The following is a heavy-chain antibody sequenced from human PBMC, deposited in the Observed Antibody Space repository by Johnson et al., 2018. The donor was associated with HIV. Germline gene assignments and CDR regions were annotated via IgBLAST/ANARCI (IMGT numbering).Heavy chain of an antibody. CDR3: AKDLFTEREDDAFDI. D-gene: IGHD1-26*01. Sequence: QEQLVESGGGVVQPGLSLRLSCAASRFAFKTYAMHWVRQTPGKGLEWVAVISYDGSNKYYADSVKGRFTISRDNSKNTLYLQMNSLRAEDTAVYYCAKDLFTEREDDAFDIWGQGTMVTVSS. J-gene: IGHJ3*02. CDR1: RFAFKTYA. CDR2: ISYDGSNK. V-gene: IGHV3-30-3*02.